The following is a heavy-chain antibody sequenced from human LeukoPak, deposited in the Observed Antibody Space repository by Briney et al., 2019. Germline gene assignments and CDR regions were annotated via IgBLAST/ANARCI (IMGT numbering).Heavy chain of an antibody. V-gene: IGHV4-59*12. D-gene: IGHD3-10*01. Sequence: SETLSLTCTVSGGSISSYYWSWIRQPPGKGLEWIGYIYYSGSTNYNPSPKSRVTISVDTSKNQFSLKLSSVTAADTAVYYCARFSYYYGSGSYPEYNWFDPWGQGTLVTVS. CDR2: IYYSGST. J-gene: IGHJ5*02. CDR1: GGSISSYY. CDR3: ARFSYYYGSGSYPEYNWFDP.